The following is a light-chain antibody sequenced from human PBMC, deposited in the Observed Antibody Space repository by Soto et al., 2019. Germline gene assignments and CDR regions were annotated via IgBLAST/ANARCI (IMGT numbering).Light chain of an antibody. CDR3: SSYTSSSTWV. J-gene: IGLJ3*02. Sequence: QSVLTQPASVSGSPGQSITISCTGNSSDVGGYNYVSWYQQHPGKAPKLMIYEVSNRPSGVSNRFSGSKSGNTASLTISGLQDEDEADYYCSSYTSSSTWVFGGGTKLTVL. CDR2: EVS. CDR1: SSDVGGYNY. V-gene: IGLV2-14*01.